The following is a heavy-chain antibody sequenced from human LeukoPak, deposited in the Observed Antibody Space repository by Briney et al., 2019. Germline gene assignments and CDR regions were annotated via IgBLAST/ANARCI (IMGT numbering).Heavy chain of an antibody. CDR2: IRSSSSTM. D-gene: IGHD6-13*01. J-gene: IGHJ4*02. CDR1: GFPFSSYS. V-gene: IGHV3-21*01. Sequence: GGSLRLSCAASGFPFSSYSRNWARRAQGKGLEGVTSIRSSSSTMYYAYSVKGRFTISRDKAKNSLYLQMNSLRAEDTAVYYCARVAAALDYWGQGTLVTVSS. CDR3: ARVAAALDY.